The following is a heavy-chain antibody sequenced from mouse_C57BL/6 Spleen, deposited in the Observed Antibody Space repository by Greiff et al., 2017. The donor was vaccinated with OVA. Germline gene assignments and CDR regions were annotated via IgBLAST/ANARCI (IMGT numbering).Heavy chain of an antibody. V-gene: IGHV1-69*01. J-gene: IGHJ3*01. CDR1: GYTFTSYW. Sequence: VQLQQPGAELVMPGASVKLSCKASGYTFTSYWMHWVKQRPGQGLEWIGEIDPSDSYTNYNQKFKGKSTLTVDKSSSTAYMQLSSLTSEDSAFYYWASLGMFAYWGQGTLVTVSA. D-gene: IGHD4-1*01. CDR2: IDPSDSYT. CDR3: ASLGMFAY.